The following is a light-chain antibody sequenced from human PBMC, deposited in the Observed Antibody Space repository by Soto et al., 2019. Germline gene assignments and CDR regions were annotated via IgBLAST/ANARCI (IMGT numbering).Light chain of an antibody. CDR2: DTS. J-gene: IGKJ4*01. CDR1: QSVSSY. CDR3: QQYGSSPLT. Sequence: EIVLTQSPGTLSLSVGERVTLSCRASQSVSSYLAWYQQTPGQAPRLLIYDTSNWATGTPDRFSGSGSGTDSTLTISRLEPEDFTVYYCQQYGSSPLTFGGGTTVEIK. V-gene: IGKV3-20*01.